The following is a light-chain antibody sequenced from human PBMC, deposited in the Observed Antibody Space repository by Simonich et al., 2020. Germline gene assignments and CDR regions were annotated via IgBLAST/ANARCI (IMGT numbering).Light chain of an antibody. CDR2: EVS. J-gene: IGKJ2*01. CDR1: QSLLQSDGNTY. Sequence: DIVMTQTPPSLSVTPGHPASISCNSSQSLLQSDGNTYLSWYLQKPCQSPQLLIYEVSNRFSGVPDRFSGSGSGTDFTLKISRVEAEDVGVYYCMQSIQPMYTFGQGTKLEIK. CDR3: MQSIQPMYT. V-gene: IGKV2D-29*02.